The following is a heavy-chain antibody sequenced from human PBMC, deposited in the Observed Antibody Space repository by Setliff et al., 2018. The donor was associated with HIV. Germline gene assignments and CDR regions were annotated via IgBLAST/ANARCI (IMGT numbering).Heavy chain of an antibody. Sequence: PGESLTISCMGSGYSFTTYWITWVRQMPGKGLEWMGRIDPSDSYTDYSQSFHGHVTLSVDRSINTAYLQWSSLKASDTAMYYCARVGPGHRDGKIYDTFDIWGQGTLVTVSS. J-gene: IGHJ3*02. CDR2: IDPSDSYT. CDR3: ARVGPGHRDGKIYDTFDI. CDR1: GYSFTTYW. D-gene: IGHD5-12*01. V-gene: IGHV5-10-1*01.